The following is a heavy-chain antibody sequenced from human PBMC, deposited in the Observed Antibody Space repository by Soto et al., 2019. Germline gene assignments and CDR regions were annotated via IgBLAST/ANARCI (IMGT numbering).Heavy chain of an antibody. CDR2: ISAYNGNT. Sequence: ASVKVSCKASGYTFTSYGISWVRQAPGQGLEWMGWISAYNGNTNYAQKLQGRVTMTTDTSTSTAYMELRSLRSDDTAVYYCARDHGRLRHSSSRDYWGQGTLVTVSS. D-gene: IGHD6-13*01. J-gene: IGHJ4*02. V-gene: IGHV1-18*01. CDR3: ARDHGRLRHSSSRDY. CDR1: GYTFTSYG.